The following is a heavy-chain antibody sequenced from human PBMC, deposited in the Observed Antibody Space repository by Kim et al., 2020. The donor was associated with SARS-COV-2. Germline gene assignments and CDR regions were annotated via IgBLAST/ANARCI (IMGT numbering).Heavy chain of an antibody. Sequence: GGSLRLSCAASGFTFSSYGMHWVRQAPGKGLEWVAVISYDGSNKYYADSVKGRFTISRDNSKNTLYLQMNSLRAEDTAVYYCAKDVDTAMGREYYFDYWGQGTLVTVSS. CDR3: AKDVDTAMGREYYFDY. V-gene: IGHV3-30*18. CDR1: GFTFSSYG. CDR2: ISYDGSNK. J-gene: IGHJ4*02. D-gene: IGHD5-18*01.